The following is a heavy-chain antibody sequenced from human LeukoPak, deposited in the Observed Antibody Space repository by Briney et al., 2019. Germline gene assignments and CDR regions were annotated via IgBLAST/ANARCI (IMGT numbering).Heavy chain of an antibody. D-gene: IGHD5-12*01. CDR1: GGSISSYY. V-gene: IGHV4-4*07. J-gene: IGHJ4*02. Sequence: SKTLSLTCTVSGGSISSYYWSWIRQPAGKGLEWIGRFYSGGGTDYNPSLKSRVTMSVDTSKNQFSLKLSPVTAADTAVYYCARVYSGYDLPGSLANYYFDYWGQGTLVTVSS. CDR3: ARVYSGYDLPGSLANYYFDY. CDR2: FYSGGGT.